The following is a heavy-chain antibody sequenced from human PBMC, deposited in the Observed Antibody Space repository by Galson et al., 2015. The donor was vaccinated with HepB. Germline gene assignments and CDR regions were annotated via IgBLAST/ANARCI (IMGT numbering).Heavy chain of an antibody. Sequence: SLRLSCAASGFTFSRHWMHWVRQAPGKGLVWISRIYDDGSITNYADFVKGRFTISRDNAKNTLYLQVNSLRAEDTAMYYCARGDIVGYYVDVWGKGTTVTVSS. J-gene: IGHJ6*03. V-gene: IGHV3-74*01. CDR1: GFTFSRHW. CDR2: IYDDGSIT. D-gene: IGHD2-21*01. CDR3: ARGDIVGYYVDV.